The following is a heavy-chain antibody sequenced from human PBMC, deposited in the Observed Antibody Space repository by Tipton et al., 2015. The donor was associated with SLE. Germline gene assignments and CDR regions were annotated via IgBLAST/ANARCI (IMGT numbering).Heavy chain of an antibody. Sequence: SLRLSCAASGFTFSSYSMNWVRQAPGKGLEWVSSISSSSSYIYYADSVKGRFTISRDNAKNSLYLQMNSLRAEDTAVYYCARVGVPAAILDIWGQGTMVPVSS. CDR1: GFTFSSYS. CDR2: ISSSSSYI. CDR3: ARVGVPAAILDI. V-gene: IGHV3-21*01. D-gene: IGHD2-2*01. J-gene: IGHJ3*02.